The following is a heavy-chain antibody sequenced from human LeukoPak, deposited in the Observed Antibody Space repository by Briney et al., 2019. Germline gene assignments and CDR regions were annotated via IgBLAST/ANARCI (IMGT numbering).Heavy chain of an antibody. V-gene: IGHV1-46*01. Sequence: EASVKVSCKASGYTFASYYMHWVRQAPGQGLEWMGIINPSGGSTSYAQKFRGRVTMTRDTSTSTVYMELSSLRSEDTAAYYCARVRSRVRGAFDIWGQGTMVTVSS. CDR1: GYTFASYY. CDR2: INPSGGST. J-gene: IGHJ3*02. D-gene: IGHD3-10*01. CDR3: ARVRSRVRGAFDI.